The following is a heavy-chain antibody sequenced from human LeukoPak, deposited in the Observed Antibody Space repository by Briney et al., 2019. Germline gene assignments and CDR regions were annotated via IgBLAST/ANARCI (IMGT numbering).Heavy chain of an antibody. D-gene: IGHD6-13*01. CDR1: GFTFSSYG. V-gene: IGHV3-33*01. CDR2: IWYDGSNK. J-gene: IGHJ5*02. Sequence: GGSLRLSCAASGFTFSSYGMHWVRQAPGKGLGWVAVIWYDGSNKYYADSVKGRFTISRDNSKNTLYLQMNSLRAEDTAVYYCAREGYSSSQQGGNWFDPWGQGTLVTVSS. CDR3: AREGYSSSQQGGNWFDP.